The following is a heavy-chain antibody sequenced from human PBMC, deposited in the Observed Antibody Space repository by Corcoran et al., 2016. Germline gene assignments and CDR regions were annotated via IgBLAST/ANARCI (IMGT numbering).Heavy chain of an antibody. CDR2: ISRSSSYI. Sequence: EVQLVESGGGLVKPGGSLRLSCEASGFTFSSYSMNWVRQAPGKGLEWVSSISRSSSYIYYAQSVKGRFTIASDNAKNSLYLQMNSLRAEDTAVYYCARGARQGVTTYYFDYWGQGTLVTVSS. D-gene: IGHD4-17*01. V-gene: IGHV3-21*01. CDR1: GFTFSSYS. CDR3: ARGARQGVTTYYFDY. J-gene: IGHJ4*02.